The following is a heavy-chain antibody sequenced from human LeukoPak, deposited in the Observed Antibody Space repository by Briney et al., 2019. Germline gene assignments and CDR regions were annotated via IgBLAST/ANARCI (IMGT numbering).Heavy chain of an antibody. Sequence: ASVKVSCKASGGTFSSYAISWVRQAPGQGLEWMGGIIPIFGTANYAQKFQGRVTIAADESTSTAYMELSSLRSEDTAVYYCAREGSSGDFDYWGQGTLVTVSS. V-gene: IGHV1-69*13. CDR3: AREGSSGDFDY. CDR2: IIPIFGTA. J-gene: IGHJ4*02. CDR1: GGTFSSYA. D-gene: IGHD6-6*01.